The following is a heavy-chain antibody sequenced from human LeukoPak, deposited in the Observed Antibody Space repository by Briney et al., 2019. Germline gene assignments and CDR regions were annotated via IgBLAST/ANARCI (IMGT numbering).Heavy chain of an antibody. CDR1: GFTFSSYW. V-gene: IGHV3-74*01. Sequence: PGGSLRLSCAASGFTFSSYWMHWVRQAPGKGLVWVSRINNDGSSTSYADSVKGRFTISRDNAKNTLYLQINSLRAEDTAVYYCARDYSRGFAYWGQGTLVTVSS. J-gene: IGHJ4*02. CDR2: INNDGSST. CDR3: ARDYSRGFAY. D-gene: IGHD2-21*01.